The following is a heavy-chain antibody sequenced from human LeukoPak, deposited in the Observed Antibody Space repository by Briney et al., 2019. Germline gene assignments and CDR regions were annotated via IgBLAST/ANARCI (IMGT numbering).Heavy chain of an antibody. CDR2: VYHGGSI. J-gene: IGHJ4*02. Sequence: SETLSLTCIVSDYSISSNHYWGWVRQPPGKGLEWIGHVYHGGSIYYNLSLKSRVTISLDTSKNQFSLRLSSLTAADTALYYCARTTVTGTRYQFDHWGPGTLVTVSS. D-gene: IGHD6-19*01. CDR1: DYSISSNHY. V-gene: IGHV4-38-2*02. CDR3: ARTTVTGTRYQFDH.